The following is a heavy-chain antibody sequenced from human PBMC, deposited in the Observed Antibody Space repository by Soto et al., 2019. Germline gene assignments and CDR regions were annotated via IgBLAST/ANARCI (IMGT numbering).Heavy chain of an antibody. CDR3: ARMGDVPYYYSGMDV. Sequence: QVQLVQSGAEVKKPGASVKVSCKASGYTFSRSGISWVRQAPGQGLEWMGWINGYNGNTNYTQKMQGRITTTTETPTGTADLELRTLRSDDTAVYYCARMGDVPYYYSGMDVWGQGTTVIVSS. J-gene: IGHJ6*02. CDR2: INGYNGNT. D-gene: IGHD3-16*01. CDR1: GYTFSRSG. V-gene: IGHV1-18*01.